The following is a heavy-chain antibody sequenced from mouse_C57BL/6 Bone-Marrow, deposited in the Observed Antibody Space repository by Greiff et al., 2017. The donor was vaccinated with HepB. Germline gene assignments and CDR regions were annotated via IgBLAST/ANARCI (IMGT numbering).Heavy chain of an antibody. CDR3: ARYKDYSNYVDFDY. J-gene: IGHJ2*01. CDR1: GFTFTDYY. V-gene: IGHV7-3*01. Sequence: EVMLVESGGGLVQPGGSLSLSCAASGFTFTDYYMSWVRQPPGKALEWLGFIRNKANGYTTEYSASVKGRFTISRDNSQSILYLQMNALRAEDSATYYCARYKDYSNYVDFDYWGQGTTLTVSS. D-gene: IGHD2-5*01. CDR2: IRNKANGYTT.